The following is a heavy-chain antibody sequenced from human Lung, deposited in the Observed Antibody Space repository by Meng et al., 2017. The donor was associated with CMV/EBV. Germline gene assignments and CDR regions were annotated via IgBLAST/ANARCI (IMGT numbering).Heavy chain of an antibody. CDR1: GGSVSSGSYY. CDR2: IYYSGST. D-gene: IGHD3-22*01. J-gene: IGHJ6*02. Sequence: SXTXSLXXTVSGGSVSSGSYYWSWIRQPPGQGLEWIGYIYYSGSTNYNPSLKSRVTISVDTSKNQFSLKLSSVTAADTAVYYCAREDYYEPFLWPVGGMDVWXQGTTVTVSS. CDR3: AREDYYEPFLWPVGGMDV. V-gene: IGHV4-61*01.